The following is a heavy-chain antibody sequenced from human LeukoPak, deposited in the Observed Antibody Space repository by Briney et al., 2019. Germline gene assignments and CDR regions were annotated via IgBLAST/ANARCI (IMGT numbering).Heavy chain of an antibody. V-gene: IGHV4-61*02. D-gene: IGHD3-22*01. Sequence: SQTLSLTCTVSGGSISSGSYYWSWIRQPAGKGLEWIGRIYTSGSTNYNPSLKSRVTISVDTSKNQFSLKLNAVTAADTAVYYCARGGYYYDSRGGTFDIWGQGTMVTVSS. J-gene: IGHJ3*02. CDR1: GGSISSGSYY. CDR3: ARGGYYYDSRGGTFDI. CDR2: IYTSGST.